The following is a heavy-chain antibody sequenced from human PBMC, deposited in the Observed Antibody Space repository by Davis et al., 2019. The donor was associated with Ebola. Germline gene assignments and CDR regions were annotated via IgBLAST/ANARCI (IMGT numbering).Heavy chain of an antibody. D-gene: IGHD3-10*01. CDR2: IYHSGST. CDR3: ARHYYGSGSYYYYYYGMDV. V-gene: IGHV4-39*07. J-gene: IGHJ6*02. CDR1: GGSISSSSYY. Sequence: MPSETLSLTCTVSGGSISSSSYYWGWIRQPPGKGLEWIGSIYHSGSTNYNPSLKSRVTISVDKSKNQFSLKLSSVTAADTAVYYCARHYYGSGSYYYYYYGMDVWGQGTTVTVSS.